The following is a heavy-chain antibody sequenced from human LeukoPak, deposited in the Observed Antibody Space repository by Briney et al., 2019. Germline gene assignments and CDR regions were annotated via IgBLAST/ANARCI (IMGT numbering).Heavy chain of an antibody. V-gene: IGHV3-21*01. CDR3: ASGGYSYGIFDY. J-gene: IGHJ4*02. CDR2: ISTISSYI. CDR1: GGTFSSYS. D-gene: IGHD5-18*01. Sequence: GASVRVSCEASGGTFSSYSMNWVRQAPGQGLEWVASISTISSYIYYADTMKGRFTISRDNANNSLYLQMNSLRAEDTAVYYCASGGYSYGIFDYWGQGTLVTVSS.